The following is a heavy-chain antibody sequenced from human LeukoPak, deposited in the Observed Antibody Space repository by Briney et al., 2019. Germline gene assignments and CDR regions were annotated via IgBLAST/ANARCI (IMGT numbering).Heavy chain of an antibody. Sequence: KPGGSLRLFCAASGFTFSSYSMNWVRQAPGKGLEWVSSISSSSSYIYYAYSVKGRFTISRDNAKNSLYLQMNSLRAEDTAVYYCARDPYSSGWLNDYWGQGTLVTVSS. CDR2: ISSSSSYI. D-gene: IGHD6-19*01. V-gene: IGHV3-21*01. CDR3: ARDPYSSGWLNDY. CDR1: GFTFSSYS. J-gene: IGHJ4*02.